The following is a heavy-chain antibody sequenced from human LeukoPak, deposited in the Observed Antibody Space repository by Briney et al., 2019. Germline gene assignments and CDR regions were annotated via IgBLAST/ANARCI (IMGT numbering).Heavy chain of an antibody. J-gene: IGHJ4*02. Sequence: GGSLRLSCAASGFTFSSYSMNWVRQAPGKGLAWVSSISSSSSYIYYADSVKGRFTISRDNSKNTLYLQMNTLTTEDTAVYYCANQKLSGTYLPDQWGQGILVTVSS. CDR3: ANQKLSGTYLPDQ. V-gene: IGHV3-21*01. CDR1: GFTFSSYS. CDR2: ISSSSSYI. D-gene: IGHD3-10*01.